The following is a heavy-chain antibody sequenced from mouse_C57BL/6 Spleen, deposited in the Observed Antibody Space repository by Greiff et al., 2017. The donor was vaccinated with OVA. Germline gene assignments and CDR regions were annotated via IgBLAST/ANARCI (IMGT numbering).Heavy chain of an antibody. CDR2: INYDGSST. CDR3: AREGDYYGSRGYFDY. CDR1: GFTFSDYY. D-gene: IGHD1-1*01. V-gene: IGHV5-16*01. Sequence: EVQLVESEGGLVQPGSSMKLSCTASGFTFSDYYMAWVRQVPEKGLEWVANINYDGSSTYYLDSLKSRFIISRDNAKNILYLQMSSLKSEDTATYYCAREGDYYGSRGYFDYWGQGTTLTVSS. J-gene: IGHJ2*01.